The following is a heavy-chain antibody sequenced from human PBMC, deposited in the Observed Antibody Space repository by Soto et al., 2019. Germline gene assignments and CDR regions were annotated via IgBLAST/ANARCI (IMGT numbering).Heavy chain of an antibody. CDR3: ARKGPEDWPLDY. J-gene: IGHJ4*02. CDR1: GFSLSTSGVG. Sequence: QITLKESGPTLVKPTQTLTLTCTFSGFSLSTSGVGVGWIRQPPGEALEWLAVLYWDDATEYSPSLKNRLTITKDISKNQVVLTMTNMGPMDTGTYYCARKGPEDWPLDYWGQGTLVTVSS. V-gene: IGHV2-5*02. CDR2: LYWDDAT. D-gene: IGHD3-9*01.